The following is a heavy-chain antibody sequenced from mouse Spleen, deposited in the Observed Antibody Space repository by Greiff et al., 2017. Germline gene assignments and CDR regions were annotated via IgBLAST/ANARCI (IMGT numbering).Heavy chain of an antibody. D-gene: IGHD2-2*01. CDR2: IDPETGGT. J-gene: IGHJ4*01. Sequence: QVQLQQSGAELVRPGASVTLSCKASGYTFTDYEMHWVKQTPVHGLEWIGAIDPETGGTAYNQKFKGKAILTADKSSSTAYMELRSLTSEDSAVYYCTTYGYPYAMDYWGKEPQSPSPQ. CDR1: GYTFTDYE. CDR3: TTYGYPYAMDY. V-gene: IGHV1-15*01.